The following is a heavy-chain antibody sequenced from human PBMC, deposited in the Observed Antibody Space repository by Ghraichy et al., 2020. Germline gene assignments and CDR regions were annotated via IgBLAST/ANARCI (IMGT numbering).Heavy chain of an antibody. CDR2: IYYSGST. D-gene: IGHD4-17*01. CDR3: ARLGYGDYDGWWIDY. CDR1: GGSISSYY. J-gene: IGHJ4*02. Sequence: SETLSLTCTVSGGSISSYYWSWIRQPPGKGLEWIGYIYYSGSTNYNPSLKSRVTISVDTSKNQFSLKLSSVTAADTAVYYCARLGYGDYDGWWIDYWGQGTLVTVSS. V-gene: IGHV4-59*08.